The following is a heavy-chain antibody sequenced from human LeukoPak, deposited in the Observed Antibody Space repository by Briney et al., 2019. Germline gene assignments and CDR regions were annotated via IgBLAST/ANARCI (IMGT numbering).Heavy chain of an antibody. CDR3: GTDDILTGPHAFDI. CDR1: GGSFSGYY. Sequence: PSETLSLTCAVYGGSFSGYYWSWIRQPPGKGPEWIGEINHSGSTNYNPSLKSRVTISVDTSKNQFSLKLSSVTAAETAVYYCGTDDILTGPHAFDIWGQGTMVTVSS. CDR2: INHSGST. D-gene: IGHD3-9*01. V-gene: IGHV4-34*01. J-gene: IGHJ3*02.